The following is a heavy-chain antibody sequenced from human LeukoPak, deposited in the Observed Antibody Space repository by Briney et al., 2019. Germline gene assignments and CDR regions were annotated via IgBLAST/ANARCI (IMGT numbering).Heavy chain of an antibody. J-gene: IGHJ6*03. CDR1: GFISNMYA. D-gene: IGHD6-19*01. CDR3: AREGQWGPHSPGNYHYMDV. V-gene: IGHV3-30*04. CDR2: ISYDGSDE. Sequence: PGGSLRLSCGASGFISNMYAIHWVRQAPGKGLEWVAVISYDGSDEKYADFVKGRFTISRDSSKNTLSLQMNSLGVEDTAVYYCAREGQWGPHSPGNYHYMDVWGRGTTVTVSS.